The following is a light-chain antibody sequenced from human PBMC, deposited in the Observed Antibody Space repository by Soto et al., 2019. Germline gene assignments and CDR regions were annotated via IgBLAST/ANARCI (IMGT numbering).Light chain of an antibody. V-gene: IGKV4-1*01. CDR1: QSVLYSSNNKNN. CDR3: QQYYSAPET. CDR2: WAS. Sequence: DIVMTQSPDSLAVSLGERATINCKSSQSVLYSSNNKNNLAWYQQKPGQPPKLLIYWASTRESGVPDRFSGSGSGTDFTLTISGLQAEDVAVYYCQQYYSAPETFGQGPKVEIK. J-gene: IGKJ1*01.